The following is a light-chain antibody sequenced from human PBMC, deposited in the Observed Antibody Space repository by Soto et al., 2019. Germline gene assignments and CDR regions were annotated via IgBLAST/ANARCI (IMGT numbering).Light chain of an antibody. CDR1: QSVSSSY. CDR2: GAS. CDR3: QQRSNWAIT. J-gene: IGKJ5*01. Sequence: EIVLTQSPGTLSLSPGEGATLSCRASQSVSSSYIAWYQQRPGQTPSLLIYGASTRATGIPARFSGSGSGTDFTLTISSLEPEDFAVYYCQQRSNWAITFGQGTRLEIK. V-gene: IGKV3D-20*02.